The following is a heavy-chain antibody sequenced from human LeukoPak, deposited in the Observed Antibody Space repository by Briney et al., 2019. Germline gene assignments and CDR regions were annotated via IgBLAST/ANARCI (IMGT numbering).Heavy chain of an antibody. CDR3: ARLNSGYDYFDY. CDR1: GYTFTGFY. D-gene: IGHD5-12*01. Sequence: ASMKVSCKASGYTFTGFYMHWVRQAPGQGLEWMGWINPDSGGTNYAQKFQGRVTVTRDTSISTAYMELSRLTSDDTAVYYCARLNSGYDYFDYWGQGTLVTVSS. V-gene: IGHV1-2*02. J-gene: IGHJ4*02. CDR2: INPDSGGT.